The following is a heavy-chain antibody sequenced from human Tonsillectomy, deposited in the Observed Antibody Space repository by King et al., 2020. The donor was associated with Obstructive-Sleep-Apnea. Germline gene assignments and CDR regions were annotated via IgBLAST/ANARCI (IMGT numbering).Heavy chain of an antibody. J-gene: IGHJ4*02. CDR2: ISYDGSQK. CDR3: AREPDDDYGDK. V-gene: IGHV3-30-3*01. Sequence: VQLVESGGGVVQPGRSLRLSCAASGFSFNNYAIHWIRQAPGKGLEWVAVISYDGSQKYYADSVKGRFTISRDSSKKTVFLQMNSLRGEDTAVYYCAREPDDDYGDKWGQGTLVTVSA. CDR1: GFSFNNYA. D-gene: IGHD4-17*01.